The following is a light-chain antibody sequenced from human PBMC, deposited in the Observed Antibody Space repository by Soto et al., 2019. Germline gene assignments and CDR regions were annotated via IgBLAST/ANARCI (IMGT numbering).Light chain of an antibody. CDR2: DVS. CDR1: SSDVGGYNY. V-gene: IGLV2-11*01. Sequence: QSALTQPRSVSRTPGQSVTISCTGTSSDVGGYNYVSWYQQHPGKAPKLMIYDVSKRPSGVPDRFSGSKSGNTASLTISGLQAEDEADYYCCSYAGSFILVFGGGTKLTVL. CDR3: CSYAGSFILV. J-gene: IGLJ2*01.